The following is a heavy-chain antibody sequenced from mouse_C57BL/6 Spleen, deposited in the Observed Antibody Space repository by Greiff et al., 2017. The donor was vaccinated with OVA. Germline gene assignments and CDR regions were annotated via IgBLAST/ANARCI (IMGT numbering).Heavy chain of an antibody. CDR3: ARDDYEGGGFAY. CDR2: ISYDGSN. J-gene: IGHJ3*01. V-gene: IGHV3-6*01. D-gene: IGHD2-4*01. Sequence: VQLKQSGPGLVKPSQSLSLTCSVTGYSITSGYYWNWIRQFPGNKLEWMGYISYDGSNNYNPSLKNRISITRDTSKNQFFLKFNSVTTEDTATYYCARDDYEGGGFAYWGQGTLVTVSA. CDR1: GYSITSGYY.